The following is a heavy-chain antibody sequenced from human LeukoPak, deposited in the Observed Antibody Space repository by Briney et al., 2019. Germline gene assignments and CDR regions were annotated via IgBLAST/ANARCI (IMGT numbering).Heavy chain of an antibody. D-gene: IGHD3-3*01. J-gene: IGHJ6*03. Sequence: GASVKVSCKVSGYTFTGYYMHWVRQAPGQGLEWMGWINPNSGGTNYAQKFQGRVTMTRDTSISTAYMELSRLRSDDTAVYYCAREGDFWSGYYYYYYMDVWGKGTTVTVSS. CDR2: INPNSGGT. CDR1: GYTFTGYY. V-gene: IGHV1-2*02. CDR3: AREGDFWSGYYYYYYMDV.